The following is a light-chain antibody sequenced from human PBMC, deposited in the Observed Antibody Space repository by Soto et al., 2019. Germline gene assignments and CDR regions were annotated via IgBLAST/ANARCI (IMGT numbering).Light chain of an antibody. CDR1: QSVSSN. CDR3: QQYNNWPTWT. V-gene: IGKV3-15*01. J-gene: IGKJ1*01. CDR2: GAS. Sequence: EIVMTQSPATLSVSPGERATLSCRASQSVSSNLAWYQQKPGQAPRLLIYGASTRATGIPARFSGSGSETESTLTISSLQSEDFAVSYCQQYNNWPTWTFGQGTKV.